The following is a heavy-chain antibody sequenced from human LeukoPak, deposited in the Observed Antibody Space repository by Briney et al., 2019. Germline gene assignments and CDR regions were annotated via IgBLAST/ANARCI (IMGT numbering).Heavy chain of an antibody. V-gene: IGHV4-39*01. CDR3: STEPVLRYFDWSPGASGMDV. Sequence: SETLSLTCTVSGGSISSSSYYWGWMRQPPGKGLEWIGSIYYSRSTYDNPSLKSRVTISVDTSKNRFSLKLSSVTAADTAVYYCSTEPVLRYFDWSPGASGMDVWGQGTTVTVSS. CDR2: IYYSRST. CDR1: GGSISSSSYY. J-gene: IGHJ6*02. D-gene: IGHD3-9*01.